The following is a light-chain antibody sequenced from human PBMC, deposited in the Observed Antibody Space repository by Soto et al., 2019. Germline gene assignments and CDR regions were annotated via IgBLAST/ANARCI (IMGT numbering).Light chain of an antibody. Sequence: EIVLTQSPGTLSLSPGEGATLSCRASQSVVNTYLAWYQQKPGQAPRLLIYDASNRATGIQDRFSGSGSGTDFTLTISRLEPEDFAVYYCQYYGSSPPVTFGGGTKVEIK. CDR2: DAS. J-gene: IGKJ4*01. V-gene: IGKV3-20*01. CDR1: QSVVNTY. CDR3: QYYGSSPPVT.